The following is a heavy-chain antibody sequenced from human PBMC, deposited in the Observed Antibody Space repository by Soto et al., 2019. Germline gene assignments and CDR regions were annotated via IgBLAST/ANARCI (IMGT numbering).Heavy chain of an antibody. CDR2: IYATGTT. J-gene: IGHJ5*02. CDR3: VRDGNRAFRDRFALPARGISDP. Sequence: SLSLTCSVSGPSIRGVDCVLIRKSAGKALESIGRIYATGTTDYNPSLKSRVMMSVDTSKKQFSLKLRSVTAADTAVYYCVRDGNRAFRDRFALPARGISDP. CDR1: GPSIRGVD. V-gene: IGHV4-4*07. D-gene: IGHD3-10*01.